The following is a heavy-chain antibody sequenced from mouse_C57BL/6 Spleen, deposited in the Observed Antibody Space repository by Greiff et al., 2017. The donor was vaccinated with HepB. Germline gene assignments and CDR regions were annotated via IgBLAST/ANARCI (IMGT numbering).Heavy chain of an antibody. CDR1: GYTFTSYW. Sequence: VQLQQPGAELVRPGSSVKLSCKASGYTFTSYWMHWVKQRPIQGLEWIGNIDPSDSETHYNQKFKDKATLTVDKSSSTAYMQLSSLTSEDSAVYYCARAAYYGSSYCAMDYWGQGTSVTVSS. CDR2: IDPSDSET. CDR3: ARAAYYGSSYCAMDY. J-gene: IGHJ4*01. V-gene: IGHV1-52*01. D-gene: IGHD1-1*01.